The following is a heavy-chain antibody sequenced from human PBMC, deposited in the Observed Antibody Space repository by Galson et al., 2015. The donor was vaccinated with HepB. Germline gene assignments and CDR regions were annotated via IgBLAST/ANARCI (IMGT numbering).Heavy chain of an antibody. D-gene: IGHD6-13*01. CDR1: GFSLSTSGMC. CDR2: IDWDDAK. V-gene: IGHV2-70*11. J-gene: IGHJ4*02. Sequence: PALVKPTQTLTLTCTFSGFSLSTSGMCVSWIRQPPGQALEWLARIDWDDAKYSSTSLKTRLTISKDTSKNQVVLTMTNVDPVDTATYYCARMSRGRIAAAGPHPPPFDDGGQGTLVTVSS. CDR3: ARMSRGRIAAAGPHPPPFDD.